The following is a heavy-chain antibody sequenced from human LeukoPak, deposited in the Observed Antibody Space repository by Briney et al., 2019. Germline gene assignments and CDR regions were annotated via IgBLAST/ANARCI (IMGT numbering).Heavy chain of an antibody. CDR3: ARVGSGYDFGWFDP. CDR1: GYTFTGYY. CDR2: IIPIFGTA. D-gene: IGHD5-12*01. J-gene: IGHJ5*02. V-gene: IGHV1-69*06. Sequence: SVKVSCKASGYTFTGYYMHWVRQAPGQGLEWMGGIIPIFGTANYAQKFRGRVTITADKSTSTAYMELSSLRSEDTAVYYCARVGSGYDFGWFDPWGQGTLVTVSS.